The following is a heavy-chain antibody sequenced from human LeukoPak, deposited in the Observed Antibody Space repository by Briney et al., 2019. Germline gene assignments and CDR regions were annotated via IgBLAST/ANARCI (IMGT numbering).Heavy chain of an antibody. CDR2: IGTAGDT. CDR3: ARGRMFRPYYYDSSGSYPHFDY. Sequence: GGSLRLSCAASGFTFSSYDMHWVRQAPGKGLEWVSAIGTAGDTYYPGSVKGRFTISRENAKNSLYLQMNSLRAGDTAVYYCARGRMFRPYYYDSSGSYPHFDYWGQGTLVTVSS. V-gene: IGHV3-13*01. J-gene: IGHJ4*02. CDR1: GFTFSSYD. D-gene: IGHD3-22*01.